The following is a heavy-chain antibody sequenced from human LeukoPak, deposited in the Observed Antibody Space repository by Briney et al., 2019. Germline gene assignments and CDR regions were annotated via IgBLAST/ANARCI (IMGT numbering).Heavy chain of an antibody. V-gene: IGHV3-21*01. D-gene: IGHD3-22*01. CDR1: GFTFSPYS. Sequence: GGSLRLSCAASGFTFSPYSMNGVRQAPGKGLEWGSAISGSSLYIYYADSVKGRFTISRDNAKTSLYLQVHSLSAEDTAVYYCARDPPYYDPSGYFCDHWGQGTLVTVSS. CDR3: ARDPPYYDPSGYFCDH. CDR2: ISGSSLYI. J-gene: IGHJ5*02.